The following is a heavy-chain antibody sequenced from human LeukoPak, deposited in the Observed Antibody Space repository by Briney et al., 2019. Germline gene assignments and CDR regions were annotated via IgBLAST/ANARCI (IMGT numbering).Heavy chain of an antibody. D-gene: IGHD2-2*02. CDR2: IYYSGST. V-gene: IGHV4-39*01. J-gene: IGHJ4*02. CDR3: ASRDRNRASCCTFDY. Sequence: SETLSLTCTVSGGSIGSSSYYWGWIRQPPGKGLEWIGSIYYSGSTYYNPSLKSRVTISVDTSKNQFSLKLSSVTAADTAVYYCASRDRNRASCCTFDYWGQGTLVTVSS. CDR1: GGSIGSSSYY.